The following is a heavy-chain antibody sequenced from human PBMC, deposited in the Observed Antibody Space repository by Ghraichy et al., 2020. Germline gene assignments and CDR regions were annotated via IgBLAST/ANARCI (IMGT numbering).Heavy chain of an antibody. CDR2: INHSGST. CDR1: GGSFSGYY. D-gene: IGHD6-6*01. Sequence: SETLSLTCAVYGGSFSGYYWSWIRQPPGKGLEWIGEINHSGSTNYNPSLKSRVTISVDTSKNQFSLKLSSVTAADTAVYYCARGAAARPRAFDIWGQGTMVTVSS. J-gene: IGHJ3*02. V-gene: IGHV4-34*01. CDR3: ARGAAARPRAFDI.